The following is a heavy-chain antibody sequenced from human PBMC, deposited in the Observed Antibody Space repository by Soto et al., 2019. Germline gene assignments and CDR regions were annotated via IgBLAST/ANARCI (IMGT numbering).Heavy chain of an antibody. Sequence: GGSLRLSCAASGFPFSSYGMHWVRQAPGKGLEWVAVIWYDGSNKYYADSVKGRFTISRDNSKNTLYLQMNSLRAEDTAVYYCAKDFWVTSSAHSPSLLFDYWGQGTLVTVSS. CDR1: GFPFSSYG. V-gene: IGHV3-30*02. CDR2: IWYDGSNK. J-gene: IGHJ4*02. CDR3: AKDFWVTSSAHSPSLLFDY. D-gene: IGHD3-22*01.